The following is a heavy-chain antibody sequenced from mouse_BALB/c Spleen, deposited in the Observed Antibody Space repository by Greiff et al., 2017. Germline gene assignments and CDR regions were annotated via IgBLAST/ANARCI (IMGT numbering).Heavy chain of an antibody. D-gene: IGHD2-4*01. CDR2: INPYNDGT. V-gene: IGHV1-14*01. CDR1: GYTFTSYV. J-gene: IGHJ3*01. Sequence: VQLKQSGPELVKPGASVKMSCKASGYTFTSYVMHWVKQKPGQGLEWIGYINPYNDGTKYNEKFKGKATLTSDKSSSTAYMELSSLTSEDSAVYYCSYDYFAYWGQGTLVTVSA. CDR3: SYDYFAY.